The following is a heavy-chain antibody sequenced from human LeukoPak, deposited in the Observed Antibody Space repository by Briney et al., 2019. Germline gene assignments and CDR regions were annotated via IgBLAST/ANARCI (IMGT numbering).Heavy chain of an antibody. CDR3: ARTYSSSWTLIDY. CDR2: INPNSGGT. Sequence: ALVKVSCKASGYTFTGYYMHWVRQAPGQGLEWMGWINPNSGGTNYAQKFQGRVTMTRDTSISTAYMELSRLRSDDTAVYYCARTYSSSWTLIDYWGQGTLVTVSS. J-gene: IGHJ4*02. CDR1: GYTFTGYY. D-gene: IGHD6-13*01. V-gene: IGHV1-2*02.